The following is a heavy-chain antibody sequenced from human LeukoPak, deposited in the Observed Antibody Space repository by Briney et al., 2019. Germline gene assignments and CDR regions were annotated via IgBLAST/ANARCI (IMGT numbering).Heavy chain of an antibody. CDR2: ISYDGSNK. CDR3: ARESEAFDI. CDR1: GFTFSSYA. Sequence: GGSLRLSCAASGFTFSSYAMHWVRQAPGKGLEWVAVISYDGSNKYYADFVKGRFTISRDNSKDTLYLQMNSLRAEDTAVYYCARESEAFDIWGQGTMVTVSS. V-gene: IGHV3-30-3*01. J-gene: IGHJ3*02. D-gene: IGHD1-14*01.